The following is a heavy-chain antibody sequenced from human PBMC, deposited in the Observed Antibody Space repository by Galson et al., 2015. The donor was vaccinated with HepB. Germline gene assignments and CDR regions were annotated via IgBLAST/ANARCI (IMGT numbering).Heavy chain of an antibody. J-gene: IGHJ5*02. D-gene: IGHD3-10*01. CDR3: ARDQFEGIDP. V-gene: IGHV4-59*01. CDR1: GGSISSYY. Sequence: ETLSLTCTVSGGSISSYYWSWIRQPPGKGLEWIGYIYYSGSTNYNPSLKSRVTISVDTSKNQFSLKLSSVTAADTAVYYCARDQFEGIDPWGQGTLVTVSS. CDR2: IYYSGST.